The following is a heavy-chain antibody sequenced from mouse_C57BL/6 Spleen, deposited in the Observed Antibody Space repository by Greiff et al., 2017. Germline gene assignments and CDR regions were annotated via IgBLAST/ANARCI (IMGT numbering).Heavy chain of an antibody. CDR3: ARGSYDYDGDWYFDV. CDR2: ISYDGSN. CDR1: GYSITSGYY. D-gene: IGHD2-4*01. J-gene: IGHJ1*03. Sequence: VQLKESGPGLVKPSQSLSLTCSVTGYSITSGYYWNWIRQFPGNKLEWMGYISYDGSNNYNPSLKNRISITLDTSKNQFFLKLNSVTTEDTATYYCARGSYDYDGDWYFDVWGTGTTVTVSS. V-gene: IGHV3-6*01.